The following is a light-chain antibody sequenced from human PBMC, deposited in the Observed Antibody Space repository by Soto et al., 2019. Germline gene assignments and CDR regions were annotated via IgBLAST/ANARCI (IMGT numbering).Light chain of an antibody. J-gene: IGLJ3*02. CDR1: TGAVTSASY. CDR2: STR. CDR3: LPSSAGGQPHGV. V-gene: IGLV7-43*01. Sequence: QAVVTQEPSLTVSPGGTVTLTCASNTGAVTSASYPNWFQQKPGQAPRALIYSTRNKYSWTPARFSGSLLGGKAALTLSAGPPEVGVDYYSLPSSAGGQPHGVFGGGTKLPVL.